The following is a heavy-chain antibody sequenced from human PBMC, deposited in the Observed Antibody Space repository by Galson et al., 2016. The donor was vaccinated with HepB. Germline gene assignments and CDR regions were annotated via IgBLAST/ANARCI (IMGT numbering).Heavy chain of an antibody. CDR2: IYSNGTT. Sequence: SLRLSCAASAFLVTSNYMTWIRQAPGKGLTWVSVIYSNGTTHYASSVKGRFTVSRDHSKNTLYLQMNNLRPEDTAVYYCARDSGYGDFWRFDLWGQEALVSVSS. CDR3: ARDSGYGDFWRFDL. CDR1: AFLVTSNY. V-gene: IGHV3-66*01. D-gene: IGHD3-3*01. J-gene: IGHJ4*02.